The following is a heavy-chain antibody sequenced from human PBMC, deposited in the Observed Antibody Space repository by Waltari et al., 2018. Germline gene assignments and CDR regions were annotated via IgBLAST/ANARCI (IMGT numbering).Heavy chain of an antibody. J-gene: IGHJ5*02. V-gene: IGHV1-2*02. CDR3: ASLMTTVANRLDP. Sequence: QVQLVQSGAEVKKPGASVKVSCKTSGYTFTAYYLHWVRQAPGQGLEWMGWINPNSGDTNYAQKFQGRVSLTRDTSINTAYMELSSLISDDTAFYYCASLMTTVANRLDPWGQGTLVTVSS. CDR1: GYTFTAYY. CDR2: INPNSGDT. D-gene: IGHD4-17*01.